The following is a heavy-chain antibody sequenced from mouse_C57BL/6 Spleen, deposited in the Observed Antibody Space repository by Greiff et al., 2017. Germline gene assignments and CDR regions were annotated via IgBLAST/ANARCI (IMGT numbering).Heavy chain of an antibody. Sequence: QVQLKQSGAELVKPGASVKISCKASGYAFSSYWMNWVKQRPGKGLEWIGQIYPGDGDTNYNGKFKGKATLTADKSSSTAYMQLSSLTSEDSAVYFCARSMSGTRDYAMDYWGQGTSVTVSS. CDR3: ARSMSGTRDYAMDY. J-gene: IGHJ4*01. CDR1: GYAFSSYW. V-gene: IGHV1-80*01. D-gene: IGHD4-1*01. CDR2: IYPGDGDT.